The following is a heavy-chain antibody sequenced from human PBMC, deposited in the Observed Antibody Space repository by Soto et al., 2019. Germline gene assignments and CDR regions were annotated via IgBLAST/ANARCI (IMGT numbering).Heavy chain of an antibody. Sequence: QVQLVQSGAEEKKPGASVKVSCKASGYTFTSYAMHWVRQAPGQRLEWMGWINAGNGNTKYSQKFQGRVTITRDTSGSPAYMELSSLRSEDTAVYYCARTPGGSSSFVDYWGQGTLVTVSS. CDR2: INAGNGNT. V-gene: IGHV1-3*05. CDR1: GYTFTSYA. D-gene: IGHD6-6*01. J-gene: IGHJ4*02. CDR3: ARTPGGSSSFVDY.